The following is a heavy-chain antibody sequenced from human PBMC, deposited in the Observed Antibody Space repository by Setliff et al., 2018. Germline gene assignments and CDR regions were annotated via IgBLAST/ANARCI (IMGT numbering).Heavy chain of an antibody. J-gene: IGHJ4*02. V-gene: IGHV1-18*01. D-gene: IGHD2-2*01. CDR3: ARLVRYCTRTSCQRASGGEY. CDR1: GYTFTNYG. Sequence: ASVKVSCKASGYTFTNYGITWVRQAPGQGLEWMGWIFPKTGNTNYAPKFQDRVTLTTDTSTTTAYMEVRSLTSDDTAVYYCARLVRYCTRTSCQRASGGEYWGQGTLVTVSS. CDR2: IFPKTGNT.